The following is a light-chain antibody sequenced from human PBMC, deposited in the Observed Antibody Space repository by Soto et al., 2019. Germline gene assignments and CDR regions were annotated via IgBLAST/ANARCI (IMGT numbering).Light chain of an antibody. Sequence: EIVLTQSPATLSLSPGERATLSCRASQSVSNYLAWYQQKPGQAPRLLIYDASNRATGVPARFSGSGSGTDFTLTISSLGAEDFAGYYCQHRGNWPPLFAFGPGTKVDMK. V-gene: IGKV3-11*01. CDR3: QHRGNWPPLFA. J-gene: IGKJ3*01. CDR1: QSVSNY. CDR2: DAS.